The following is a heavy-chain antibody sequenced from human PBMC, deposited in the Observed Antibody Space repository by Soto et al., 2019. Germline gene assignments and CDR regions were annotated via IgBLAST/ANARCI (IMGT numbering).Heavy chain of an antibody. CDR3: ARSVMPAYNWFDP. J-gene: IGHJ5*02. V-gene: IGHV3-23*01. CDR1: GFTFSSYA. Sequence: GGSLRLSCASSGFTFSSYAMSWVRLAPGKGLEWVSFISSSGDSTYYADSVKGRFTISRDNSKNTLFVQMNSLRAEDTAVYYCARSVMPAYNWFDPWGQGTLVTVSS. CDR2: ISSSGDST. D-gene: IGHD3-16*01.